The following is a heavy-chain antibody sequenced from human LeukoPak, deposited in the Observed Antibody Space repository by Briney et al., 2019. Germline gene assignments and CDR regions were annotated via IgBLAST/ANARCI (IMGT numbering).Heavy chain of an antibody. Sequence: GGSLRLSCAASGFTFSNYAMSWIRQAPGKGLEWVSYISSSGSTIYYADSVKGRFTISRDNAKNSLYLQMNSLRAEDTAVYYCAGGYQLPISGYYYYMDVWGKGTTVTVSS. J-gene: IGHJ6*03. CDR3: AGGYQLPISGYYYYMDV. V-gene: IGHV3-11*04. D-gene: IGHD2-2*01. CDR2: ISSSGSTI. CDR1: GFTFSNYA.